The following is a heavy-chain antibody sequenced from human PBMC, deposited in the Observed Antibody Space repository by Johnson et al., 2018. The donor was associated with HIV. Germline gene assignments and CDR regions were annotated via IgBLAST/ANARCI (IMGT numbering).Heavy chain of an antibody. CDR1: GFTFSTYA. CDR3: AKDGEYSSPGAFDI. J-gene: IGHJ3*02. D-gene: IGHD6-6*01. CDR2: ISYDGSNK. Sequence: QVQLVESGGGVVQPGRSLRLSCAASGFTFSTYAMHWVRQAPGKGLEWVALISYDGSNKYYADSVKGRFTISRDNSKNTLYLQMNSLRAEDTAVYYCAKDGEYSSPGAFDIWGQGTMVTVSS. V-gene: IGHV3-30*18.